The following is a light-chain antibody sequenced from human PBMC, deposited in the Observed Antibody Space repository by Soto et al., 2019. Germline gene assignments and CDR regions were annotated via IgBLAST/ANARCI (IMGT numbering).Light chain of an antibody. CDR2: DVS. V-gene: IGLV2-14*01. Sequence: QSALTQPASVSGSPGQSITISCTGTSRDVGGYNYVSWYQQHPGKAPKLMIYDVSNRPSGVSNRFSASKSGNTASLTISGLQAEDEADYYCSSYTSSSTSRVFGGGTKLTVL. J-gene: IGLJ3*02. CDR1: SRDVGGYNY. CDR3: SSYTSSSTSRV.